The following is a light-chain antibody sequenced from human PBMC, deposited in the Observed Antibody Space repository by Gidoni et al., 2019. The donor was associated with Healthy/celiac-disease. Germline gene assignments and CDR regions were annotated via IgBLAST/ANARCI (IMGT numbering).Light chain of an antibody. CDR2: AAS. CDR3: QQSYSTPHT. Sequence: DIQMTQSPSSLSASVGDRVTLTCRASQSISSYLNWYQQKPGKAPKLLIYAASSLQSGVPSRFSGSGSGTDFTLTISSLQPEYFATYYCQQSYSTPHTFGQGTKLEIK. J-gene: IGKJ2*01. V-gene: IGKV1-39*01. CDR1: QSISSY.